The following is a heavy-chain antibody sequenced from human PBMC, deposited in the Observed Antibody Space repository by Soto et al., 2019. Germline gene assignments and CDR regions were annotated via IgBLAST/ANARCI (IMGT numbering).Heavy chain of an antibody. D-gene: IGHD5-18*01. V-gene: IGHV3-53*04. J-gene: IGHJ6*02. CDR2: IYSGGST. CDR3: ASGLTAGAYYYYYGMDV. Sequence: EVQLVESGGGLVQPGGSLRLSCAASGFTVSSNYMSWVRQAPGKGLEWVSFIYSGGSTYYADSVKGRFTISRHNSKNTLYLQMNSLRAEDTAVYYCASGLTAGAYYYYYGMDVWGQGTTVTVSS. CDR1: GFTVSSNY.